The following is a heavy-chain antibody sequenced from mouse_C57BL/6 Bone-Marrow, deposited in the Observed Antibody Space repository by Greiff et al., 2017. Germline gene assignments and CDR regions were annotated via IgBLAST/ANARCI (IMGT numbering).Heavy chain of an antibody. Sequence: QVQLQQSGPELVKPGASVKISCKASGYAFSSSWMNWVKQRPGKGLEWIGRIYPGDGDTNYNGKFKGKATLTADQSSSTAYMQLSSLTSEDSAVYFCARSDLLWIFAYWGQGTLVTVSA. CDR1: GYAFSSSW. CDR3: ARSDLLWIFAY. J-gene: IGHJ3*01. D-gene: IGHD2-1*01. CDR2: IYPGDGDT. V-gene: IGHV1-82*01.